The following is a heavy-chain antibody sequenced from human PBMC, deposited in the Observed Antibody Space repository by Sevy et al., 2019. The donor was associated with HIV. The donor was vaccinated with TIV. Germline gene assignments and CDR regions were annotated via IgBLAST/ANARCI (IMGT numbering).Heavy chain of an antibody. D-gene: IGHD5-12*01. Sequence: GGSLRLSCAPSGISFSNAWMNWVRQAPGKGLEWVGRIKSKTDGGTTDYAAPVKGRFTISGDDSKNMVYLQMNSLKTEDTAVYYCTGLNFDNWGPGTLVTVSS. J-gene: IGHJ4*02. CDR2: IKSKTDGGTT. V-gene: IGHV3-15*07. CDR1: GISFSNAW. CDR3: TGLNFDN.